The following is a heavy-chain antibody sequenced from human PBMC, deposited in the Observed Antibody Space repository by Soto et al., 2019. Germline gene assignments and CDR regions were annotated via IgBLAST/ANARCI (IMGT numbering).Heavy chain of an antibody. CDR3: ARTMYYYDSSGYDY. V-gene: IGHV4-34*01. Sequence: PSETLSLTCADNGGSCIGYVWSCIRQPPGKGREWIGEINHSGSTNHNPSLKRRVSISSHTSKNRFSLKRRSETSADQCVCYWARTMYYYDSSGYDYWGQGALVTVSS. CDR1: GGSCIGYV. J-gene: IGHJ4*02. D-gene: IGHD3-22*01. CDR2: INHSGST.